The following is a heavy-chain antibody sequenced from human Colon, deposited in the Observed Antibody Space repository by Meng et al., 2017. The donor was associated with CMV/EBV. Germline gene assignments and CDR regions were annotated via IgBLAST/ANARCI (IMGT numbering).Heavy chain of an antibody. CDR3: ARGLCSGDRCPLDS. CDR2: INPSGGGT. CDR1: GYTLTPYY. D-gene: IGHD2-15*01. Sequence: APGYTLTPYYIHWGRQAPGQGLEWMGTINPSGGGTSHAQKFQGRVTMTRDTSTSTIYMELSSLTSEDTAMYYCARGLCSGDRCPLDSWGQGTLVTAPQ. J-gene: IGHJ4*02. V-gene: IGHV1-46*01.